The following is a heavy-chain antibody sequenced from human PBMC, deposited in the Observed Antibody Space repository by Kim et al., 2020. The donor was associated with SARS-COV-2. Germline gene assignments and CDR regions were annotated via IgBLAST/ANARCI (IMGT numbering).Heavy chain of an antibody. CDR3: AKLPLVVPAAMGNWFDP. CDR1: GFTFSSYA. Sequence: GGSLRLSCAASGFTFSSYAMTWVRQAPGKGLEWVSGISGSGGSTYYADSVKGRFTISRDNSKNTLYLQMNSLRAEDTAVYYCAKLPLVVPAAMGNWFDPWGQGTLVTVSS. CDR2: ISGSGGST. D-gene: IGHD2-2*01. V-gene: IGHV3-23*01. J-gene: IGHJ5*02.